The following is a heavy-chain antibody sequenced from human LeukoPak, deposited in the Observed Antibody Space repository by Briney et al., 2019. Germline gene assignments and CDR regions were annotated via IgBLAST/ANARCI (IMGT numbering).Heavy chain of an antibody. D-gene: IGHD3-10*01. J-gene: IGHJ4*02. CDR1: GGSISSYY. CDR2: ISGSGGST. V-gene: IGHV3-23*01. Sequence: ETLSLTCTVSGGSISSYYWSWVRQAPGKGLEWVSGISGSGGSTYYADSVKGRFTISRDNSKNTLYLQMNSLRAEDTAVYYCATTMIWGVITDYWGQGTLVTVSS. CDR3: ATTMIWGVITDY.